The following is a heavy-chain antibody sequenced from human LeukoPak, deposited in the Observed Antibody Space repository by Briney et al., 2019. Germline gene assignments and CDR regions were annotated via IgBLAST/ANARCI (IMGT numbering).Heavy chain of an antibody. D-gene: IGHD2-15*01. Sequence: SGGSLRLSCAAFGFTFSDYWMSWVRQAPGKGLEWVANIKGDASQKYYVGSVKGRFTISRDNAKNSLYLQMNSLRAEDTAVYYCARECCSGGSCCALYYYYYGMDVWGQGTTVTVSS. CDR1: GFTFSDYW. CDR2: IKGDASQK. J-gene: IGHJ6*02. V-gene: IGHV3-7*01. CDR3: ARECCSGGSCCALYYYYYGMDV.